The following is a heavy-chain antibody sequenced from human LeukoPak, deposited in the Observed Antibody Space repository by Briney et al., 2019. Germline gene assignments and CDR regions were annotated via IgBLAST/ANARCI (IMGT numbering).Heavy chain of an antibody. Sequence: ASVKVSCKASGYTFTTSGISWVRQAPGQGLEWMGWISAYNRNTNFAQNLQGRVTMTTDTSTSTAYMELRSLRSDDTAVYYCAREGYYDSSGYDYYYGMDVWGQGTTVTVSS. CDR3: AREGYYDSSGYDYYYGMDV. J-gene: IGHJ6*02. D-gene: IGHD3-22*01. V-gene: IGHV1-18*01. CDR1: GYTFTTSG. CDR2: ISAYNRNT.